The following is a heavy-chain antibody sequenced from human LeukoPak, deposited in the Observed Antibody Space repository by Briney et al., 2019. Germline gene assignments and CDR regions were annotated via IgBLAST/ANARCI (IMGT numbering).Heavy chain of an antibody. Sequence: ASVKVSCKASGGTFSSYAISWVRQAPGQGLEWMGGIIPIFGTANYAQKFQGRVTITADKSTSTAYMELSSLRSEDTAVYYCASPRTYYYGSGSPTHYYYYMDVWGKGTTVTVSS. CDR1: GGTFSSYA. V-gene: IGHV1-69*06. D-gene: IGHD3-10*01. CDR3: ASPRTYYYGSGSPTHYYYYMDV. CDR2: IIPIFGTA. J-gene: IGHJ6*03.